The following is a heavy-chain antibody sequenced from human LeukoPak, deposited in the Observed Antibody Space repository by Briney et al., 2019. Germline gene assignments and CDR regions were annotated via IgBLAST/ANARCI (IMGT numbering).Heavy chain of an antibody. D-gene: IGHD6-19*01. J-gene: IGHJ4*02. V-gene: IGHV3-23*01. Sequence: GASLRPSCAASGFIFSNYAISSVRQTPGNWLGWDSAITDSGHGTYYADSVKGRFTILRDNSKSTLYLQMSSLRAEDTAVYYCAKEEAVGGLLTVDYWGQGTLATVSS. CDR3: AKEEAVGGLLTVDY. CDR2: ITDSGHGT. CDR1: GFIFSNYA.